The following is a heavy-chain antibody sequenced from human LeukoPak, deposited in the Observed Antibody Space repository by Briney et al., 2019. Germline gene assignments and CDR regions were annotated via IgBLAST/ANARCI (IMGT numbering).Heavy chain of an antibody. CDR1: GGSVSGYY. CDR3: ARESRPTFYYDSSGYYPDY. V-gene: IGHV4-34*01. J-gene: IGHJ4*02. D-gene: IGHD3-22*01. Sequence: SETLSLTCAVYGGSVSGYYWSWIRQPPGKGLEWIGEISHTGSTNYSPSLKSRVTVSVDTSNNQFSLKLSSVTAADTAVYYCARESRPTFYYDSSGYYPDYWGQGTLVTVSS. CDR2: ISHTGST.